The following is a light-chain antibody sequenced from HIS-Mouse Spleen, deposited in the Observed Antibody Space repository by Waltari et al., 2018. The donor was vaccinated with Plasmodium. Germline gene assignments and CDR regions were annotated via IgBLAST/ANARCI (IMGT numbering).Light chain of an antibody. CDR3: QAWDSSTVV. CDR2: QDS. Sequence: SSELTQPPSVSVSPGKTASILCTGDNFGDNYHCWYQQKPGQSPVMVICQDSKRPSGIPERFSGYNSGNTATLTISGTQAMDEADYYCQAWDSSTVVFGGGTKLTVL. CDR1: NFGDNY. J-gene: IGLJ2*01. V-gene: IGLV3-1*01.